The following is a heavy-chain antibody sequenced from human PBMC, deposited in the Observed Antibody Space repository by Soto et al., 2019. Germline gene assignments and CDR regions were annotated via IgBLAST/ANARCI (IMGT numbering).Heavy chain of an antibody. Sequence: EVQLVQSGAEVKKPGESLRISCKGSGYSFTSYWISWVRQMPGKGLEWMGRIAPSDSYTNYSPSFQGHVTISADKSISTAYLQWSSLKASDTAMYYCARRPKDRDPTDYYYDYGMDVWGQGTTVTVSS. D-gene: IGHD2-15*01. CDR3: ARRPKDRDPTDYYYDYGMDV. CDR2: IAPSDSYT. J-gene: IGHJ6*02. CDR1: GYSFTSYW. V-gene: IGHV5-10-1*03.